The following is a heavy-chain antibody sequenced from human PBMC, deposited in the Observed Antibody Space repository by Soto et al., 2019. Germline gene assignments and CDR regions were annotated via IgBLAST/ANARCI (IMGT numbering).Heavy chain of an antibody. J-gene: IGHJ4*02. V-gene: IGHV4-39*02. CDR1: GGSISSSSYY. CDR3: ARLLMDYGDYAEDGDY. Sequence: SETLSLTCTVSGGSISSSSYYWGWIRQPPGKGLEWIGSIYYSGSTYYNPSLKSRVTISVDTSKNHFSLKLSSVTAADTAVYYCARLLMDYGDYAEDGDYWGQGTLVTVSS. CDR2: IYYSGST. D-gene: IGHD4-17*01.